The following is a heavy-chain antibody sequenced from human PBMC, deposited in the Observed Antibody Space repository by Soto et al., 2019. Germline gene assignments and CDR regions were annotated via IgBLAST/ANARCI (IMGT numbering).Heavy chain of an antibody. J-gene: IGHJ6*02. CDR3: AKGRAFDWLFREGTHYGMDV. D-gene: IGHD3-9*01. V-gene: IGHV3-23*01. Sequence: PVGSLRLSCAASGFTFSSYAMSWVRQAPGKGLEWVSAISGSGGSTYYADSVKGRFTISRDNSKNTLYLQMNSLRAEDTAVYYCAKGRAFDWLFREGTHYGMDVWGQGTTVTVSS. CDR2: ISGSGGST. CDR1: GFTFSSYA.